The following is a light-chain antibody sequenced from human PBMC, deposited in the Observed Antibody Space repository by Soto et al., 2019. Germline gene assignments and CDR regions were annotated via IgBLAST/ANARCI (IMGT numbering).Light chain of an antibody. CDR2: GAS. CDR1: QSVSSSY. CDR3: QQYGSSPLT. V-gene: IGKV3-20*01. Sequence: ESVLTQSPGTLSLSPGERATLSCRASQSVSSSYLAWYQQKPGQAPRLLIYGASSRATGIPDRFSGSGSGTDFTLTISRLEPEDFAVYYCQQYGSSPLTFGGGTKVAI. J-gene: IGKJ4*01.